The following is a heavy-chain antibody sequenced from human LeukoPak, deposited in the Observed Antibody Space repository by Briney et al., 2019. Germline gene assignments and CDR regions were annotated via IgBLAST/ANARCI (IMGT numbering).Heavy chain of an antibody. CDR2: ISAYNGNT. D-gene: IGHD2-21*02. V-gene: IGHV1-18*03. Sequence: ASVKVSCKASGYTFTSYGISWVRQAPGQGLEWMGWISAYNGNTDYAQKFQGRVTMTTDTSTSTAYMELSSLRSEDMAVYYCARGPYCGGDCYSYWFDPGGQGTLVTVSS. CDR1: GYTFTSYG. J-gene: IGHJ5*02. CDR3: ARGPYCGGDCYSYWFDP.